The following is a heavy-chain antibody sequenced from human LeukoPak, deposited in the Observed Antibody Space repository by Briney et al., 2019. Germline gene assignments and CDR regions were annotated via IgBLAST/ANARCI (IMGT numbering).Heavy chain of an antibody. Sequence: GGSLRLSCAASGFTFSNYGIHWVRQAPGKGLEWVALISYDGDKTYYVGSVKGRFTISRDNSKNTVFLQMDSLRTEDTAVYCCAKNTKPTLVTPDFWGQGTLVTVSS. D-gene: IGHD4-23*01. CDR3: AKNTKPTLVTPDF. V-gene: IGHV3-30*18. CDR2: ISYDGDKT. J-gene: IGHJ4*02. CDR1: GFTFSNYG.